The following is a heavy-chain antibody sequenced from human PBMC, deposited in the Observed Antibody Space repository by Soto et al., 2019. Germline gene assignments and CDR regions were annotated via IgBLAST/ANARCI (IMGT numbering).Heavy chain of an antibody. CDR3: AKDFYGIDC. CDR2: ISGSGGST. Sequence: GGSLSLFCAPSGFTFSSYSMSWVRQAPGKGLEWVSAISGSGGSTYYADSVKGRFTISRDNSKNTLHLQMNSLRAEDTAVYYCAKDFYGIDCWGQGTLVTVSS. J-gene: IGHJ4*02. D-gene: IGHD4-17*01. V-gene: IGHV3-23*01. CDR1: GFTFSSYS.